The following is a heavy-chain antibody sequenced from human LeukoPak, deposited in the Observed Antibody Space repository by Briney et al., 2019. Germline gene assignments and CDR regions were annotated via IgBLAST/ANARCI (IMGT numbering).Heavy chain of an antibody. D-gene: IGHD3-10*01. CDR2: IYYSGST. CDR3: ARRRSGNAFDI. V-gene: IGHV4-39*01. CDR1: GGSTSSSSYY. J-gene: IGHJ3*02. Sequence: PSETLSLTCTVSGGSTSSSSYYWGWIRQPPGKGLEWIGSIYYSGSTYYNPSLKSRVTISVDTSKNQFSLKLSSVTAADTAVYYCARRRSGNAFDIWGQGTMVTVSS.